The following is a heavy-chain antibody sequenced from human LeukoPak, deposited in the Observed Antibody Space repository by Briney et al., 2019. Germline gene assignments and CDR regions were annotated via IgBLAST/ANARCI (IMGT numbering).Heavy chain of an antibody. CDR1: GFTFDNYA. J-gene: IGHJ4*02. Sequence: GGSLRLSCAASGFTFDNYAMSWVRQTPGKGLEWVSAISGSGGSTYYADSVKGRFTISRDNSKNTLYLQMNSLRAEDTAVYYCAKESPRDTAMDYYFDYWGQGTLVTVSS. CDR2: ISGSGGST. V-gene: IGHV3-23*01. CDR3: AKESPRDTAMDYYFDY. D-gene: IGHD5-18*01.